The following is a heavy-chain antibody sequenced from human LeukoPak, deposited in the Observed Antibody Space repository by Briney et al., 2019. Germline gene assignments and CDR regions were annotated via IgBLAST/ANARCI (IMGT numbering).Heavy chain of an antibody. V-gene: IGHV3-23*01. Sequence: GGSLRLSCAASRFTFSNYAMSWVRQTPGKGLEWVSAISGSGGITYYADSVKGRFTISRDNSKNTLYLRMNSLRAEDTAVYYCAKEGYSSSWNADFDYWGQGTLVIVSS. CDR3: AKEGYSSSWNADFDY. CDR2: ISGSGGIT. D-gene: IGHD6-13*01. CDR1: RFTFSNYA. J-gene: IGHJ4*02.